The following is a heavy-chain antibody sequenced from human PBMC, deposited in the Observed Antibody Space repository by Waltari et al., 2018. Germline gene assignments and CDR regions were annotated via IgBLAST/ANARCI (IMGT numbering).Heavy chain of an antibody. CDR2: ISWNSGSI. CDR3: AKDPLRFLEWSYFDY. V-gene: IGHV3-9*01. D-gene: IGHD3-3*01. Sequence: EVQLVESGGGLVQPGRSLRLSCAASGFTFDDYAMHWVRQAPGKGLEWVPGISWNSGSIGYADSVKGRFTISRDNAKNSLYLQMNSLRAEDTALYYCAKDPLRFLEWSYFDYWGQGTLVTVSS. J-gene: IGHJ4*02. CDR1: GFTFDDYA.